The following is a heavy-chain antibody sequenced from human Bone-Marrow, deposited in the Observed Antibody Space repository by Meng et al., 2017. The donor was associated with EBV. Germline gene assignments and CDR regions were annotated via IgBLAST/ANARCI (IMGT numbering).Heavy chain of an antibody. CDR1: GGSISSGGYY. CDR2: IYYSGST. D-gene: IGHD4-17*01. V-gene: IGHV4-30-4*01. Sequence: QGTLQGSGPGPVKPSQALSLTCAVSGGSISSGGYYWSWIRQPPGKGLESIGYIYYSGSTYYNPSLKSRVTISVDTSKNHFSLKLSSVTAADTAVYYCARTYTVTTGWFDPWGQGTLVTVSS. J-gene: IGHJ5*02. CDR3: ARTYTVTTGWFDP.